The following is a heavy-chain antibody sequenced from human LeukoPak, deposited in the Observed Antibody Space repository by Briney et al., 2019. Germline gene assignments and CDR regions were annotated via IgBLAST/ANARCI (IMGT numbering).Heavy chain of an antibody. CDR2: IYHSGST. CDR3: STNGDEGYFDY. D-gene: IGHD4-17*01. CDR1: GGSISSGGYS. V-gene: IGHV4-30-2*01. J-gene: IGHJ4*02. Sequence: SETLSLTCAVSGGSISSGGYSWSWIRQPPGKGLEWIGYIYHSGSTYYNPSLKSRVTISVDRSKNQFSLKLSSVTAADTAVYYCSTNGDEGYFDYWGQGTLVTVSS.